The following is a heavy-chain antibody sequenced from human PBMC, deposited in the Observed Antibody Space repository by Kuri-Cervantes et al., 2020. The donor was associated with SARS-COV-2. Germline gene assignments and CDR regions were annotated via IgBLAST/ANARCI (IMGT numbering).Heavy chain of an antibody. CDR1: GYTFTGYY. V-gene: IGHV1-2*02. CDR2: INPNSGGT. D-gene: IGHD2/OR15-2a*01. Sequence: ASVKVSCKASGYTFTGYYMHWVRQAPGQGLEWMGWINPNSGGTNYAQKFQGRVTMTRDTSISTASMELSRLRSDDTAVYYCARVRVIVRRPGKRGDGIDAFDIWGQGTMVTVSS. J-gene: IGHJ3*02. CDR3: ARVRVIVRRPGKRGDGIDAFDI.